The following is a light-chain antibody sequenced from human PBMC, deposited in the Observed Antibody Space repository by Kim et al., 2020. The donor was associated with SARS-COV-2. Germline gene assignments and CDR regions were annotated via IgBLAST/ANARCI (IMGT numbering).Light chain of an antibody. V-gene: IGKV3-20*01. CDR3: QQYGTTPLT. Sequence: SPGDTPTLPCRARRSITSALLAWCQRRPGQGPRLLLPGASIRATGIPDRFSGSGSGTDFPLTISRLETDDFAVYYCQQYGTTPLTFGGGTKVDIK. CDR1: RSITSAL. J-gene: IGKJ4*01. CDR2: GAS.